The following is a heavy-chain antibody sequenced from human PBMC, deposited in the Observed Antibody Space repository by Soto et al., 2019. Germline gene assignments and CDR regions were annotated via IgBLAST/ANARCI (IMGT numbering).Heavy chain of an antibody. V-gene: IGHV1-2*02. J-gene: IGHJ4*02. CDR1: RYSFTDYY. D-gene: IGHD5-12*01. CDR2: IHPNSGVT. Sequence: QVQLVQSGAEVKKPGASVKVSCKASRYSFTDYYMHWVRQSPGQGLEWMGWIHPNSGVTKFPQKFQGRVIMTMDTSISTVYMELSRLTSDDTAVYYCARAGLTTLELATTYWGQGTLVTVSS. CDR3: ARAGLTTLELATTY.